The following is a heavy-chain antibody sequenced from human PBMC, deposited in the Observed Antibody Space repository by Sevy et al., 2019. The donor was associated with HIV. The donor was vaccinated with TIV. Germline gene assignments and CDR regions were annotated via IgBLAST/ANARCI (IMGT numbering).Heavy chain of an antibody. D-gene: IGHD3-10*01. CDR3: TRPWGDGSGSYRYYYYYGMDV. J-gene: IGHJ6*02. CDR2: IRSKAYGGTT. V-gene: IGHV3-49*04. CDR1: GFTFGDYA. Sequence: GGSLRLSCTASGFTFGDYAMSWVRQAPGKGLEWVGFIRSKAYGGTTEYAASVKGRLTISRDDSKSIAYLQMNSLKTEDTAVYYCTRPWGDGSGSYRYYYYYGMDVWGQGTTVTVSS.